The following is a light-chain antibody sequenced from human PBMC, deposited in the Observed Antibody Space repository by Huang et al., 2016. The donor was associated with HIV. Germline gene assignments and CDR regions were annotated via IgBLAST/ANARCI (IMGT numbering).Light chain of an antibody. V-gene: IGKV3-15*01. CDR1: QIVSSH. J-gene: IGKJ3*01. CDR2: AAS. Sequence: ETVMTQSPVTLSLSPGDRASLSCRSSQIVSSHLAWYQQKPGQAPRLLIYAASTRATGVPARVSGSGAGTEFTLTISTLQSEDSAVYYCQQYNDFRSTFGPGTRVEIK. CDR3: QQYNDFRST.